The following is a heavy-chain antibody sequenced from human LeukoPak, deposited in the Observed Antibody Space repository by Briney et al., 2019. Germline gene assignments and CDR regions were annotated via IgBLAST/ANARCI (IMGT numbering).Heavy chain of an antibody. CDR2: IYYSGST. J-gene: IGHJ2*01. Sequence: SETLSLTCTVSGGSISSYYWSWIRQPPGKGLEWIGYIYYSGSTNYNPSLKSRVTISVDTSKNQFSLKLSSVTAADTAVYYCARRESSDILTGYYWYFDLWGRGTLVTVSS. V-gene: IGHV4-59*08. CDR1: GGSISSYY. CDR3: ARRESSDILTGYYWYFDL. D-gene: IGHD3-9*01.